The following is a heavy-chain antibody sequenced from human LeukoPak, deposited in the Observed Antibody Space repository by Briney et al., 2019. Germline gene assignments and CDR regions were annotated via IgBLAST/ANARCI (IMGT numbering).Heavy chain of an antibody. CDR1: GYTFTSYY. CDR3: ARVGDGSFARRANYFDY. D-gene: IGHD2-21*01. CDR2: INPSGGST. J-gene: IGHJ4*02. Sequence: ASVKVSCKASGYTFTSYYMHWVRQAPGQGLEWMGIINPSGGSTSYAQKFQGRVTMTRDTSTSTVYMELSSLRSEDTAVYYCARVGDGSFARRANYFDYWGQGTLVTVSS. V-gene: IGHV1-46*01.